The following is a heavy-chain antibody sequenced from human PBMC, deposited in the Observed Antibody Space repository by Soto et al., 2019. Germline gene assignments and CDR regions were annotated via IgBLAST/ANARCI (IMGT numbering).Heavy chain of an antibody. D-gene: IGHD3-3*01. CDR1: GYTFTSYG. V-gene: IGHV1-18*01. CDR2: ISAYNGNT. Sequence: QVQLVQSGAEVKKPGASVKVSCKASGYTFTSYGISWVRQAPGQGLEWMGWISAYNGNTNYAQKLQGRVTMTTDTSTSTAYMELRSLRSDDTAVYYCERDRYDFWSGYPTFDYWGQGTLVTVSS. J-gene: IGHJ4*02. CDR3: ERDRYDFWSGYPTFDY.